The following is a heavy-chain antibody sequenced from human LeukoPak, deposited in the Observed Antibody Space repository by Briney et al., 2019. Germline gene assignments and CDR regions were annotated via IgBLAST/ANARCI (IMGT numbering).Heavy chain of an antibody. CDR3: ASGLAYCGGDCYGYAFDI. J-gene: IGHJ3*02. Sequence: GGSLRLSCAASGFTFSSYWMSWVRQAPGKGLEWVANIKQDGSEKYYVDSVKGRFTISRDNAKNSLYLQTNSLRAEDTAVYYCASGLAYCGGDCYGYAFDIWGQGTMVTVSS. D-gene: IGHD2-21*02. CDR1: GFTFSSYW. CDR2: IKQDGSEK. V-gene: IGHV3-7*01.